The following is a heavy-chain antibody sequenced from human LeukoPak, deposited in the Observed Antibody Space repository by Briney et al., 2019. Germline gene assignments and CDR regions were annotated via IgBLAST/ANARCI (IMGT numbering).Heavy chain of an antibody. D-gene: IGHD1-26*01. CDR1: GYTFTNYY. CDR3: ARDRSIVGATPYFDY. V-gene: IGHV1-46*01. Sequence: ASVKVSCKASGYTFTNYYMHWVRQAPGQGLEWVGVINPDGGSTTYAQKFQGRVTMTWDTSTSTVHMDLSSLRSEDTAVYFCARDRSIVGATPYFDYWGQGTLVTVSS. CDR2: INPDGGST. J-gene: IGHJ4*02.